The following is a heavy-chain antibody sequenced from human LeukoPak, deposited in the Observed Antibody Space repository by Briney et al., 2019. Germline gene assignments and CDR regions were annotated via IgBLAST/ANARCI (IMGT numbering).Heavy chain of an antibody. CDR1: GGTFSSYA. CDR3: ARARGNYGDYGDYAY. J-gene: IGHJ4*02. D-gene: IGHD4-17*01. V-gene: IGHV1-69*05. Sequence: SVKVSCKASGGTFSSYAISWVRQAPGQGLEWMGRIIPIFGTANYAQKFQGRVTITTDESTSTAYMELSSLRFEDTAVYYCARARGNYGDYGDYAYWGQGTLVTVSS. CDR2: IIPIFGTA.